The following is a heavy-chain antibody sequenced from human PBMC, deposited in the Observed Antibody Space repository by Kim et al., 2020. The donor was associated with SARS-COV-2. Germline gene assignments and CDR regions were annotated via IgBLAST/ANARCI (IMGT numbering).Heavy chain of an antibody. CDR1: GYTFTSYY. J-gene: IGHJ4*02. CDR2: INPSGGST. CDR3: ARLLGTTKKERETDSIAVAGPDY. V-gene: IGHV1-46*01. D-gene: IGHD6-19*01. Sequence: ASVKVSCKASGYTFTSYYMHWVRQAPGQGLEWMGIINPSGGSTSYAQKFQGRVTMTRDTSTSTVYMELSSLRSEDTAVYYCARLLGTTKKERETDSIAVAGPDYWGQGTLVTVSS.